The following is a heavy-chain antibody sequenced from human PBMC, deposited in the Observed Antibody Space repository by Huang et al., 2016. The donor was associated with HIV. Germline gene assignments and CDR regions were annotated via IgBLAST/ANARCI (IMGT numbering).Heavy chain of an antibody. Sequence: QITLKESGPTVIKPTQTLTLTCSFSGFSLNHKGVGVGWIRQPPGKALEWLVLSYWDDDKRITPPLKNRITITKDTTKNQVVFTMTNLDPMDTGTYYCAHIGRLGNYYMDVWGNGTTVTVSS. J-gene: IGHJ6*03. V-gene: IGHV2-5*02. CDR2: SYWDDDK. CDR1: GFSLNHKGVG. CDR3: AHIGRLGNYYMDV. D-gene: IGHD7-27*01.